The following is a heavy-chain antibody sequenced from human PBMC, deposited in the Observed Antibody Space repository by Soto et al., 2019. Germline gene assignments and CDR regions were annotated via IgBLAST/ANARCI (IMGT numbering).Heavy chain of an antibody. D-gene: IGHD3-10*01. V-gene: IGHV4-4*07. J-gene: IGHJ6*02. CDR2: IYSSGST. CDR3: ARGLYASGIWYGMDV. Sequence: PSEALSLTCTVSGCSISSYDLSWIRQPAGKGLEWIGRIYSSGSTNYNPSLNSRVTMSLDTSKNQLSLRLSSVAAADTAVYYCARGLYASGIWYGMDVWGQGTTVTVSS. CDR1: GCSISSYD.